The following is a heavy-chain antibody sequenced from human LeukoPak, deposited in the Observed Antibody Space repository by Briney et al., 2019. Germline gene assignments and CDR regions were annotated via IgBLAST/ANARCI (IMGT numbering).Heavy chain of an antibody. CDR1: GGSISSSSYY. CDR3: ARDEDGTTP. CDR2: IYTSGST. D-gene: IGHD1-7*01. V-gene: IGHV4-61*02. J-gene: IGHJ5*02. Sequence: SETLSLTCTVSGGSISSSSYYWGWIRQPAGKGLEWIGRIYTSGSTNYNPSLKSRVTMSVDTSKNQFSLKLSSVTAADTAVYYCARDEDGTTPWGQGTLVTVSS.